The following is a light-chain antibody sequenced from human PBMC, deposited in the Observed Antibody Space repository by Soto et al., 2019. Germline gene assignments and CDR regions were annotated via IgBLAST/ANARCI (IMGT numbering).Light chain of an antibody. J-gene: IGKJ1*01. CDR2: SAS. CDR3: QQEYNYPRT. CDR1: QGIRND. V-gene: IGKV1-6*01. Sequence: AIQMTQSPSSLSASVGDRVTIICRASQGIRNDLGWYQQKPGKAPKLLIYSASTLQSGVPSRFSGSGSGTEFTLTISSLQPEDFATYYCQQEYNYPRTFGQGTKVEIK.